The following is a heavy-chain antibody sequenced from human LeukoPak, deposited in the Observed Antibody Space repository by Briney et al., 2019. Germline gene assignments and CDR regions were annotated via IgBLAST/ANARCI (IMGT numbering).Heavy chain of an antibody. CDR1: GYTLTELS. CDR2: FDPEDGET. CDR3: ACPRQIYYYYGMDV. J-gene: IGHJ6*02. Sequence: SVKVSCKVSGYTLTELSMHWVRQAPGKGLEWMGGFDPEDGETIYAQKFQGRVTMTEDTSTDTAYMELSSLRSEDTAVYYCACPRQIYYYYGMDVWGQGTTVTVSS. V-gene: IGHV1-24*01.